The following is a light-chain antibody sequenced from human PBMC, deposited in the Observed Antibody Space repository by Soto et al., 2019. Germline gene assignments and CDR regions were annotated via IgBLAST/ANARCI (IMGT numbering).Light chain of an antibody. CDR3: QQYKNWPPLT. J-gene: IGKJ4*01. V-gene: IGKV3-15*01. CDR2: GAF. Sequence: EIVMTQSPATLSVSPGETATLSCRASQSVSYNLAWYQQKPGQGPRLLTYGAFTRPTGIPARLSGSGSGTEFTLTSSGLQSEDFAGYYCQQYKNWPPLTCGGGTKVEIK. CDR1: QSVSYN.